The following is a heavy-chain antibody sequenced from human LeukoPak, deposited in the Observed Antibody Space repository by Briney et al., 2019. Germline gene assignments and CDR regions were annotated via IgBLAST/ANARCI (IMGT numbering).Heavy chain of an antibody. V-gene: IGHV1-2*06. D-gene: IGHD3-22*01. CDR2: INPNSGGT. CDR3: ARVGFTYYYDSSGYLAFDI. CDR1: GYTFTGYY. Sequence: GASVKVSCKASGYTFTGYYMHWVRQAPGQGLEWMGRINPNSGGTNYALKFQGRVTMTRDTSISTAYMELSRLRSDDTAVYYCARVGFTYYYDSSGYLAFDIWGQGTMVTVSS. J-gene: IGHJ3*02.